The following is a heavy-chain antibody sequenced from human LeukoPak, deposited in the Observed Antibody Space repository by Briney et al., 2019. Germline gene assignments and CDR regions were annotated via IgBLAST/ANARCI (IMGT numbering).Heavy chain of an antibody. Sequence: SETLSLTCTVSGGSLSSYYWSWIRQPAGKGLEWIGRIYTSGSTNYNPSLKSRVTMSVDTSKYQFSLKLSSVTAADTAVYYCARDLTMIGVVNHYYYGMDVWGQGTTVTVSS. V-gene: IGHV4-4*07. CDR2: IYTSGST. J-gene: IGHJ6*02. CDR3: ARDLTMIGVVNHYYYGMDV. D-gene: IGHD3-22*01. CDR1: GGSLSSYY.